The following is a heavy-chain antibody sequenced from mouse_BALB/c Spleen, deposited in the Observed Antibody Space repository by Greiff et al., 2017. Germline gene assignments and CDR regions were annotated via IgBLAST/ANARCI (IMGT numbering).Heavy chain of an antibody. J-gene: IGHJ4*01. CDR2: INPSTGYT. D-gene: IGHD2-10*01. CDR3: ARSTFYGNGH. V-gene: IGHV1-7*01. Sequence: QVHVKQSGAELAKPGASVKMSCKASGYTFTSYWMHWVKQRPGQGLEWIGYINPSTGYTEYNQKFKDKATLTADKSSSTAYMQLSSLTSEDSAVYYCARSTFYGNGHWGQGTSVTVSS. CDR1: GYTFTSYW.